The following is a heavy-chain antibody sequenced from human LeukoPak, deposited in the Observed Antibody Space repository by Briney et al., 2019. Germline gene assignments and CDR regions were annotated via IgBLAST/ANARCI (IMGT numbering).Heavy chain of an antibody. CDR2: IYTSGST. J-gene: IGHJ3*02. D-gene: IGHD3-22*01. CDR3: ARAQDYYDSSGYYYPLAAFDI. CDR1: GGSSSSYY. Sequence: SETLSLTCTVSGGSSSSYYWSWIRQPAGKGLEWIGRIYTSGSTNYNPSLKSRVTMSVDTSKNQVSLKLSSVTAADTAVYYCARAQDYYDSSGYYYPLAAFDIWGQGTMVTVSS. V-gene: IGHV4-4*07.